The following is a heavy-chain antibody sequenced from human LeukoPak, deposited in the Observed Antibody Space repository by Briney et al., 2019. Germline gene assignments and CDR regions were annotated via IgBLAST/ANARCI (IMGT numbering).Heavy chain of an antibody. D-gene: IGHD5-18*01. J-gene: IGHJ4*02. Sequence: PGRSLRLSCAASGFTFSSHGMHWVRQAPGKGLEWVAVISYDGSNKYYADSVKGRFTISRDNSKNTLYLQMNSLRAEDTAVYYCATYSYGIDYWGQGTLVTVSS. V-gene: IGHV3-30*03. CDR1: GFTFSSHG. CDR3: ATYSYGIDY. CDR2: ISYDGSNK.